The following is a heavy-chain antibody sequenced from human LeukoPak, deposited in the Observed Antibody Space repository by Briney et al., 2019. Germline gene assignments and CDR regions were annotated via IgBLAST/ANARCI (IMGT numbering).Heavy chain of an antibody. CDR1: GFTFSNYW. V-gene: IGHV3-74*01. Sequence: AGGSLTLSCAASGFTFSNYWMHWVRQAPGKGPVWVSRIRSDGSITTYADSVKGRFTISGDNAENTLYLQMNSLRAEDTAVYKCVREGSSGSFDYWGQGTPVTVSS. CDR2: IRSDGSIT. D-gene: IGHD6-19*01. J-gene: IGHJ4*02. CDR3: VREGSSGSFDY.